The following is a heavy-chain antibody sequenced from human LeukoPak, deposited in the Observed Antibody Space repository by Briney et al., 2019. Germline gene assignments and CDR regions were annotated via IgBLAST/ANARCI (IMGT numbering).Heavy chain of an antibody. D-gene: IGHD3-9*01. Sequence: GGSLRLSCAASGFTFSSYAMSWVRQAPGKRLEWVSDISGSGDTRYYADSVKGRFTISRDNSKKTLYLQMNSLRAEDTAVYYCAKEEYDILTAYSDYWGQGTLVTVSS. CDR2: ISGSGDTR. V-gene: IGHV3-23*01. J-gene: IGHJ4*02. CDR1: GFTFSSYA. CDR3: AKEEYDILTAYSDY.